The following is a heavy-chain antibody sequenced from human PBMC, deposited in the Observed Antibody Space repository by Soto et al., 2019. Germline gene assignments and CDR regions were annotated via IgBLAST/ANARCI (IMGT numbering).Heavy chain of an antibody. CDR2: INPNSGGT. Sequence: GASVKVSCKASGYTFTGYYTHWVRQAPGQGLEWMGWINPNSGGTNYAQKFQGRVTMTRDTSISTAYMELSRLRSDDTAVYYCARELELRHYYYGMDVWGQGTTVTVSS. V-gene: IGHV1-2*02. CDR1: GYTFTGYY. CDR3: ARELELRHYYYGMDV. J-gene: IGHJ6*02. D-gene: IGHD1-7*01.